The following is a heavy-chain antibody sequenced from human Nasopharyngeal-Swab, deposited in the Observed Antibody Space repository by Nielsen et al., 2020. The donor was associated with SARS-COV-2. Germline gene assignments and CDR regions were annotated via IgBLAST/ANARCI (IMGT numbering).Heavy chain of an antibody. CDR3: AKLRGYVSGSSDY. CDR1: GFTFSSYA. Sequence: EGSLRLSCAASGFTFSSYAMSWVRQAPGKGLEWVSAISGSGGSTYYADSVKGRFTISRDNSKNTLYLQMNSLRAEDTAVYYCAKLRGYVSGSSDYWGQGALVTVSS. D-gene: IGHD3-16*01. J-gene: IGHJ4*02. V-gene: IGHV3-23*01. CDR2: ISGSGGST.